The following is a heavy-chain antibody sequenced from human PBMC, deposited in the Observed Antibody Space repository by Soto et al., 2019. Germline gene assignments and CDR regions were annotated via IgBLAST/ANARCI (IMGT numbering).Heavy chain of an antibody. D-gene: IGHD2-21*01. CDR3: ARDSVALYYYYYGMDV. CDR2: IDWDDDK. J-gene: IGHJ6*02. Sequence: GSGPTLVNTRQTLTLTCTFAGFSLSTSGMCVSWIRQPPGKALEWLARIDWDDDKYYSTSLKTRLTISKDTSKNQVVLTMTNMDPVDTATYYCARDSVALYYYYYGMDVWGQGTTVTVSS. CDR1: GFSLSTSGMC. V-gene: IGHV2-70*11.